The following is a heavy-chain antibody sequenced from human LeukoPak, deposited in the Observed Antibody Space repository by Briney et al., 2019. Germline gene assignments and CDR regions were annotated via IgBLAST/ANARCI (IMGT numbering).Heavy chain of an antibody. CDR2: MYYSGTT. V-gene: IGHV4-39*01. J-gene: IGHJ4*02. CDR1: GGSISSGSYY. Sequence: SETLSLTCTVSGGSISSGSYYWGWIRQPPGKGLEWIASMYYSGTTFYSPSLKSRVTISVDTSKDQLSLKLGSVTAADTAVYYCARHPPRDGSAFDYWGQGTLVTVSS. CDR3: ARHPPRDGSAFDY.